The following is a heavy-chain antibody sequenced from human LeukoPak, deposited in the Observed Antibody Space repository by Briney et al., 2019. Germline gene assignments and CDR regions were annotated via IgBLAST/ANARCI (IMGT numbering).Heavy chain of an antibody. D-gene: IGHD6-19*01. CDR1: GFTFTSSA. V-gene: IGHV1-58*01. J-gene: IGHJ4*02. CDR3: AKGAYSSGWYAGIDY. Sequence: ASVKVSCKASGFTFTSSAVQWVRQARGQRLEWIGWIVVGSGNTNYAQKFQERVTITRDMSTSTAYMELSSLRAEDTAVYYCAKGAYSSGWYAGIDYWGQGTLVTVSS. CDR2: IVVGSGNT.